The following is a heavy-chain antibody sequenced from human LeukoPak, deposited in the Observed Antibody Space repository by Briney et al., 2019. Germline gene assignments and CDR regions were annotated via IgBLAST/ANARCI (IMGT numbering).Heavy chain of an antibody. CDR1: GYTFTSYG. CDR3: ARDGTTYYYGSGSYNNWFDP. CDR2: ISAYNGNT. J-gene: IGHJ5*02. Sequence: ASVKVSCKASGYTFTSYGISWVRQAPGQGLEWMGWISAYNGNTNYAQKLQGRVTMTTDTSTSTAYMELRSLRSDDTAVYYCARDGTTYYYGSGSYNNWFDPWGQGTLVTVSS. V-gene: IGHV1-18*01. D-gene: IGHD3-10*01.